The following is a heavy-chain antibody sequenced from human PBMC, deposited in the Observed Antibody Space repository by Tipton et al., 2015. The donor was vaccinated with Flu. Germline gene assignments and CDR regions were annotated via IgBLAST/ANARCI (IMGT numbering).Heavy chain of an antibody. D-gene: IGHD5-18*01. CDR2: IYPGDSDT. CDR3: ARRGHEYSHGYEWYFDL. CDR1: GYSFTSYW. Sequence: QSGAEVKKPGESLKISCKGSGYSFTSYWIGWVRQMPGKGLEWMGIIYPGDSDTRYSPSFQGQVTISADKSISTAYLQWSSLKASDTAMYYCARRGHEYSHGYEWYFDLWGRGTLVTVSS. J-gene: IGHJ2*01. V-gene: IGHV5-51*01.